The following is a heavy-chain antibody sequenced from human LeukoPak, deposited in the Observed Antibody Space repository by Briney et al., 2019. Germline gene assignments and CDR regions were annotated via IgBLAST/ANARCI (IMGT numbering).Heavy chain of an antibody. CDR2: IYYSGST. J-gene: IGHJ4*02. CDR1: GGSISSYY. V-gene: IGHV4-59*08. Sequence: SETLSLTCTVSGGSISSYYWSWIRQPPGKGLEWIGYIYYSGSTNHNPSLKSRVTLSVDTSKNQFSLKLSSVTAADTAVYYCARSMYSSSWTETDYWGQGTLVTVSS. D-gene: IGHD6-13*01. CDR3: ARSMYSSSWTETDY.